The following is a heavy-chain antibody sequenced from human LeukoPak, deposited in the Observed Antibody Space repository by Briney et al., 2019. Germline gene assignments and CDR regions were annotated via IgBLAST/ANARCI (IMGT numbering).Heavy chain of an antibody. D-gene: IGHD2-15*01. Sequence: GGSLRLSCVASGFTFGSYAMHWVRQAPGKGLEYVSVISTDGDNTYYANFVKGRFTISRDNSKNTMYLQMGSLRAEDMAVYYCARGKSSYCSGGSCQHDAFDTWGQGTMVTVSS. CDR2: ISTDGDNT. J-gene: IGHJ3*02. V-gene: IGHV3-64*01. CDR3: ARGKSSYCSGGSCQHDAFDT. CDR1: GFTFGSYA.